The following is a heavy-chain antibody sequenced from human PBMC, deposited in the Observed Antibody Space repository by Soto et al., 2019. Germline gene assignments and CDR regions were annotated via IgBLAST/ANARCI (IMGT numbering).Heavy chain of an antibody. D-gene: IGHD1-1*01. Sequence: SETLSITCTVSGDSIGDAYYWSWIRQHPGKGLEYIGYIIYTGSTNFNLSLKSRVSMSIDTSKNQFSLRLSSVAAADTAVYYCARVPRPNCGFASRSAQHYWGHGTLVTVSS. CDR3: ARVPRPNCGFASRSAQHY. J-gene: IGHJ4*01. CDR2: IIYTGST. CDR1: GDSIGDAYY. V-gene: IGHV4-31*03.